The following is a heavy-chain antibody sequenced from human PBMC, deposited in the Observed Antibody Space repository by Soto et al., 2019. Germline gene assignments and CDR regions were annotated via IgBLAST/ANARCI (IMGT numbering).Heavy chain of an antibody. CDR2: IVVGSGNT. J-gene: IGHJ4*02. Sequence: VKVSCKASGFTFTSSAMQWVRQARGQRLEWIGWIVVGSGNTNYAQKFQERVTITRDMSTSTAYMELSSLRSEDTAVYYCADLYDILSGSFDYWGQGSLVLVSS. D-gene: IGHD3-9*01. V-gene: IGHV1-58*02. CDR1: GFTFTSSA. CDR3: ADLYDILSGSFDY.